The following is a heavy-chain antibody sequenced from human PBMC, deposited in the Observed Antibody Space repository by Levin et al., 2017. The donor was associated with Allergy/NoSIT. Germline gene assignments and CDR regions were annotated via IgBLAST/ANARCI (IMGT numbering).Heavy chain of an antibody. CDR3: ARDQSGSLLSWFDP. Sequence: SETLSLTCAVSGYSISSGYYWGWIRQPPGKGLEWIGSIYHSGSTYYNPSLKSRVTISVDTSKNQFSLKLSSVTAADTAVYYCARDQSGSLLSWFDPWGQGTLVTVSS. CDR2: IYHSGST. CDR1: GYSISSGYY. V-gene: IGHV4-38-2*02. D-gene: IGHD1-26*01. J-gene: IGHJ5*02.